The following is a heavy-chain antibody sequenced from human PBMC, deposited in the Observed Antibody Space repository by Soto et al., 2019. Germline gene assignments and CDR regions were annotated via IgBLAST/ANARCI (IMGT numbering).Heavy chain of an antibody. CDR1: GGSIGRGGYY. V-gene: IGHV4-31*03. CDR2: IYYSGIT. CDR3: ARSPGYYFDY. Sequence: SGTLALTCTVSGGSIGRGGYYWSWIRQHPGKGLEWIGYIYYSGITYYNPSLKSRVTISVDTSKNQFSLKLSSVTAADTAVYYCARSPGYYFDYCGQGPLVTVSS. J-gene: IGHJ4*02.